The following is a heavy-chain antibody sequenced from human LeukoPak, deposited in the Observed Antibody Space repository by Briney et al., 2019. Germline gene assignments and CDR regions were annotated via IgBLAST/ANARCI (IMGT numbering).Heavy chain of an antibody. CDR3: AKDIEGQQLVLGYFDY. CDR1: GFTFDDYA. CDR2: ISGDGGST. V-gene: IGHV3-43*02. Sequence: GGSLRLSCAASGFTFDDYAMHWVRQAPGKGLEWVSLISGDGGSTYYADSVKGRFTISRDNGKNSLYLQMNSLRTEDTALYYCAKDIEGQQLVLGYFDYWGQGTLVTVSS. J-gene: IGHJ4*02. D-gene: IGHD6-13*01.